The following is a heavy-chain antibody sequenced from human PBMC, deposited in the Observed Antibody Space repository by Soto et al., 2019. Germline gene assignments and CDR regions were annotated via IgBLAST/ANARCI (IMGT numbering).Heavy chain of an antibody. J-gene: IGHJ4*02. V-gene: IGHV1-58*02. CDR2: IVVGSGNT. CDR3: AAAGYYDSSGPPGARY. CDR1: GFTFTSSA. Sequence: ASVKVSCKASGFTFTSSAMQWVRQARGQRLEWIGWIVVGSGNTNYAQKFQERVTITRDMSTSTAYMELSSLRSEDTAVYYCAAAGYYDSSGPPGARYWGQGTLVTVSS. D-gene: IGHD3-22*01.